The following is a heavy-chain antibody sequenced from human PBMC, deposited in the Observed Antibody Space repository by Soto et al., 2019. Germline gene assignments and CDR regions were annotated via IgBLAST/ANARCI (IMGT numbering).Heavy chain of an antibody. J-gene: IGHJ4*02. Sequence: EVQLVESGGVVVQPGGSLRLSCAASGFTFDDYTMHWVRQAPGKGLEWVSLISWDGGKTYYADSVKGRVTISRDNSKNSLYLQMNSLRTEDTALYDCRAVAGRGSFDYWGQGTLFTVSS. D-gene: IGHD6-19*01. CDR1: GFTFDDYT. CDR3: RAVAGRGSFDY. V-gene: IGHV3-43*01. CDR2: ISWDGGKT.